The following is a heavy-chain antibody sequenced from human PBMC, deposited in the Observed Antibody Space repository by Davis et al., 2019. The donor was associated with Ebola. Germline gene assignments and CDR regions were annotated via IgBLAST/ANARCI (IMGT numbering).Heavy chain of an antibody. D-gene: IGHD4-17*01. V-gene: IGHV3-30*18. CDR3: AKTMGRTTVNYYYYYGMDV. Sequence: GGSLRLSCAASGFTFSSYGMHWVRQAPGKGLEWVAVISYDGSNKYYADSVKGRFTISRDNSKNTLYLQMNSLRAEDTAVYYCAKTMGRTTVNYYYYYGMDVWGQGTTVTVSS. CDR2: ISYDGSNK. J-gene: IGHJ6*02. CDR1: GFTFSSYG.